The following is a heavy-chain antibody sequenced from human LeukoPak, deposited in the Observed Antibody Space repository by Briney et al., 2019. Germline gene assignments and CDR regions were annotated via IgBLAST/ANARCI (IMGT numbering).Heavy chain of an antibody. V-gene: IGHV5-10-1*01. D-gene: IGHD3-16*01. CDR2: IDPSDSYT. CDR1: GYSFTSYW. J-gene: IGHJ4*02. Sequence: GESLRISCKGSGYSFTSYWISWVRQMPGKGLEWMGRIDPSDSYTNYSPSFQGHVTISADKSISTTYLQWSSLKASDTATYYCLRGDGGGSLGDYWGQGTLVTVSS. CDR3: LRGDGGGSLGDY.